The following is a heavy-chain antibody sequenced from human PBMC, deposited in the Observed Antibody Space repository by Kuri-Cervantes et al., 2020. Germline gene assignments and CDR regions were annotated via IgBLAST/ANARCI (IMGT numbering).Heavy chain of an antibody. J-gene: IGHJ6*02. V-gene: IGHV3-30*03. CDR1: GFTFSSYG. Sequence: GGSLRLSCAASGFTFSSYGMHWVRQAPGKGLEWVAVVSYDGSNKYYADSVKGRFTISRDNSKNTLYLQMNSLRAEDTAVYYRARDLWGIAAAGTPYYYYGMDVWGQGTTVTVSS. D-gene: IGHD6-13*01. CDR2: VSYDGSNK. CDR3: ARDLWGIAAAGTPYYYYGMDV.